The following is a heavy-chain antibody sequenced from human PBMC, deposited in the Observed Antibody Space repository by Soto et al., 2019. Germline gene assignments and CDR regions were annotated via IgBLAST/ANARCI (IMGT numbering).Heavy chain of an antibody. CDR1: GFTFSSYG. CDR3: AKGGHLGSGNYYNPYYFDY. Sequence: QVQLVESGGGVVQPGRSLRLSCAASGFTFSSYGMHWVRQAPGKGLEWVAVISYDGSNKYYADSVKGRFTISRDNSKNTVYLQLNRLRAEDPAVYYWAKGGHLGSGNYYNPYYFDYWGQGTLVTVSS. D-gene: IGHD3-10*01. V-gene: IGHV3-30*18. J-gene: IGHJ4*02. CDR2: ISYDGSNK.